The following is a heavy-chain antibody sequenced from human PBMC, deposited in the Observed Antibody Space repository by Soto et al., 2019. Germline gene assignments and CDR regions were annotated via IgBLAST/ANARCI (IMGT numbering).Heavy chain of an antibody. J-gene: IGHJ6*02. V-gene: IGHV3-53*01. CDR1: GFTVSSNY. Sequence: GGSLRLSCAASGFTVSSNYMSWVRQAPGKGLEWVSVIYSGGSTYYADSVKGRFTISRDNSKNTLYLQMNSLRAEDTAVYYCARDPPQQPLYGMDCWGQGTTVTVSS. D-gene: IGHD6-13*01. CDR3: ARDPPQQPLYGMDC. CDR2: IYSGGST.